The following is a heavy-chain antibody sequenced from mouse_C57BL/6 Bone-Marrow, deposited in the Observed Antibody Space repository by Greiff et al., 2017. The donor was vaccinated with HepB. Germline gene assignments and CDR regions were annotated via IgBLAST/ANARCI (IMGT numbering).Heavy chain of an antibody. V-gene: IGHV5-17*01. Sequence: DVMLVESGGGLVKPGGSLKLSCAASGFTFSDYGMHWVRQAPEKGLEWVAYISSGSSTIYYADTVKGRFTISRDNAKNTLLLQMTSLRSEDTAMYYCARRYYGSSYAMDYWGQGTSVTVSS. CDR1: GFTFSDYG. J-gene: IGHJ4*01. CDR3: ARRYYGSSYAMDY. D-gene: IGHD1-1*01. CDR2: ISSGSSTI.